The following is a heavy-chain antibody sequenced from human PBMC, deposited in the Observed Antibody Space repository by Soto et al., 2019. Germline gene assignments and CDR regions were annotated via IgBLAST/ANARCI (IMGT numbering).Heavy chain of an antibody. J-gene: IGHJ4*02. CDR1: GFTFSSYW. D-gene: IGHD3-10*01. CDR3: ARGGTMVRGALT. V-gene: IGHV3-74*01. Sequence: EVQLVESGGGLVQPGGSLRLSCAASGFTFSSYWMDWVRQAPGKGLVWVSRINSDGSSTSYADSVKGRFTISRDNAKNTLYLQMNSLRAEDTAVYYCARGGTMVRGALTWGQGTLVTVSS. CDR2: INSDGSST.